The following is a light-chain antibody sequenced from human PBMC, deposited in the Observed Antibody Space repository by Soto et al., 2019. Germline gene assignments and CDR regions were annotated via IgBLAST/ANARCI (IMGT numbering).Light chain of an antibody. J-gene: IGLJ2*01. CDR1: SSNIGAGYD. CDR3: QSYDTTRVV. Sequence: QAVVTQPPSVSGAPGQKVTISCTGSSSNIGAGYDVHWYQQLPGTAPKLLIYGNTHRPSGVPDRFSGSKSGTSASLAITGLQAEDEADYYCQSYDTTRVVFGGGTKLTVL. CDR2: GNT. V-gene: IGLV1-40*01.